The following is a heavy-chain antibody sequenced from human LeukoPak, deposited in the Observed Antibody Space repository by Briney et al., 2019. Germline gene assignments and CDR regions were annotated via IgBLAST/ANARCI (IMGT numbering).Heavy chain of an antibody. CDR2: INPNSGGT. J-gene: IGHJ4*02. CDR3: ARDALPSSPYYFDY. D-gene: IGHD1-26*01. Sequence: ASVKVSCKASGYTFTDYYIHWVRQAPGQGLEWMGWINPNSGGTNYAQKIQGRVAMTRDTSISIAYMELSRLRSDDTAVYYCARDALPSSPYYFDYWGQGTLVTVSS. CDR1: GYTFTDYY. V-gene: IGHV1-2*02.